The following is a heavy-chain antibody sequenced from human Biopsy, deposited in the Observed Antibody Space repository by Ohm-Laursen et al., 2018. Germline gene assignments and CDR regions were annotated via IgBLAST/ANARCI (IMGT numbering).Heavy chain of an antibody. D-gene: IGHD5-24*01. CDR3: ARDFRAGSGFLRSNNHYCGMDV. Sequence: GTLSLTCTVSGGSITDDYWSWIRQSPGKGLEWIGFISKGGDTTYNPSLRGRVAISVDTSKNQFSLKLSSVTAAGTAVYYCARDFRAGSGFLRSNNHYCGMDVWGPGTRVTVSS. CDR1: GGSITDDY. J-gene: IGHJ6*02. V-gene: IGHV4-59*01. CDR2: ISKGGDT.